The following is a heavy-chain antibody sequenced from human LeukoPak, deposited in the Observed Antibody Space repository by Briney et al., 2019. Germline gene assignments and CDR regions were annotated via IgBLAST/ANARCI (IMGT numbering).Heavy chain of an antibody. Sequence: SETLSLTCSVSGGSISSSSYYWGWIRQPPGKGLEWIGSIYYSGNTYYKPSLKSRVTISVDTAKNQFSLKLSSVTAADTAVYYCARDRLRLLPAFDIWGQGTMVSVSS. CDR1: GGSISSSSYY. V-gene: IGHV4-39*07. CDR2: IYYSGNT. D-gene: IGHD2-21*02. CDR3: ARDRLRLLPAFDI. J-gene: IGHJ3*02.